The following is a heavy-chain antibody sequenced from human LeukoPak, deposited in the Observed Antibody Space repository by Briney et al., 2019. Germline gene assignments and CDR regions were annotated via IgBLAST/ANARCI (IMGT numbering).Heavy chain of an antibody. CDR3: ATRSYYARGVYFDY. V-gene: IGHV1-24*01. D-gene: IGHD3-10*01. CDR1: GYTLTELS. J-gene: IGHJ4*02. Sequence: ASVTVSCKVSGYTLTELSMHWVRQAPGKGRAWMGGFDPEDGETIYAQKFQGRVTMTEDTSTDTAYMELSSLRSEDTAVYYCATRSYYARGVYFDYWGQGTLVTVSS. CDR2: FDPEDGET.